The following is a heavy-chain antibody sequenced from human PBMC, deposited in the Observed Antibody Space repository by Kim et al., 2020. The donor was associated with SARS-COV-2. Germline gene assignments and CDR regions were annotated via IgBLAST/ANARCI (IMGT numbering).Heavy chain of an antibody. CDR1: GYTFTSYG. Sequence: ASVKVSCKASGYTFTSYGTSWVRQAPGQGLEWMGWISAYNGNTNYAQKLQGRVTMTTDTSTSTAYMELRSLRSDDTAVYYCARDLRSATSPNITIFGVDRFYGMDVWGQGTTVTVSS. CDR3: ARDLRSATSPNITIFGVDRFYGMDV. CDR2: ISAYNGNT. D-gene: IGHD3-3*01. J-gene: IGHJ6*02. V-gene: IGHV1-18*04.